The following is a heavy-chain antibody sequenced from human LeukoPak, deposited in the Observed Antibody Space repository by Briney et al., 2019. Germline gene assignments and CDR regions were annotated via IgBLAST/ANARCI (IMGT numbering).Heavy chain of an antibody. CDR1: GGSISSYS. CDR3: ARDHDSSGYYFDY. Sequence: SETLSLTCTVSGGSISSYSWSWIRQPAGKGLEWIGRIFASGSTKYNPSLKSRVTMSVETSKKQFSLKLSSVTAADTAVYYCARDHDSSGYYFDYWGQGTLVTVSS. CDR2: IFASGST. D-gene: IGHD3-22*01. V-gene: IGHV4-4*07. J-gene: IGHJ4*02.